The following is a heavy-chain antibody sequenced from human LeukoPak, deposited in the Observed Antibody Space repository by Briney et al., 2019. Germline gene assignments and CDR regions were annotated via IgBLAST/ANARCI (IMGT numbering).Heavy chain of an antibody. J-gene: IGHJ4*02. D-gene: IGHD5-18*01. CDR3: ARAGYSYGTGYYFEY. CDR2: IYYTGAT. Sequence: SETLSLTCTVSGGSISSYYWSWIRLPPGKGLEWIGYIYYTGATYYNPSLKSRVTISLDTSKNQFSLKLSSVTAADAAVYYCARAGYSYGTGYYFEYWGQGALVTVSS. CDR1: GGSISSYY. V-gene: IGHV4-59*01.